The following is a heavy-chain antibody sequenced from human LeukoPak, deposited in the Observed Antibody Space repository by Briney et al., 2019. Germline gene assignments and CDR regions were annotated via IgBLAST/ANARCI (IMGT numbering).Heavy chain of an antibody. Sequence: SVKVSCKASGGTFSSYAISWVRQAPGQELEWMGGIMPIFGTANYAQKFQGRVTITTDESTSTAYMELSSLRSEDTAVYYCAREVAVAGHFDNWGQGTLVTVSS. CDR2: IMPIFGTA. J-gene: IGHJ4*02. CDR1: GGTFSSYA. D-gene: IGHD6-19*01. CDR3: AREVAVAGHFDN. V-gene: IGHV1-69*05.